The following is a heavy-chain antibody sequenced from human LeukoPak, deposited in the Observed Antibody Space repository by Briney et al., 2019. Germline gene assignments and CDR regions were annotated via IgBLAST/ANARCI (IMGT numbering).Heavy chain of an antibody. CDR2: INPKTGVT. V-gene: IGHV1-2*02. J-gene: IGHJ4*02. Sequence: ASVTVSCKASGYTFTDYYLHWVRQAPGHGLEGMGWINPKTGVTKYAQNFQGRVTMTRDTSISTAYMEVSRLRSDDTAVFYCARDLAMYSPDLDYWGQGTLVTVSS. CDR1: GYTFTDYY. D-gene: IGHD1-26*01. CDR3: ARDLAMYSPDLDY.